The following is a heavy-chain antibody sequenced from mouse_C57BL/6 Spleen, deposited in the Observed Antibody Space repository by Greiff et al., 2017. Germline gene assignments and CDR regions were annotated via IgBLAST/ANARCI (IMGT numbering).Heavy chain of an antibody. Sequence: EVQRVESGGGLVQPKGSLKLSCAASGFSFNTYAMNWVRQAPGKGLEWVARIRSKSNNYATYYADSGKDRFTISRDASESMLYLQMNNLKTEDTAMYYCVRRDAMDYWGQGTSVTVSS. J-gene: IGHJ4*01. V-gene: IGHV10-1*01. CDR2: IRSKSNNYAT. CDR1: GFSFNTYA. CDR3: VRRDAMDY.